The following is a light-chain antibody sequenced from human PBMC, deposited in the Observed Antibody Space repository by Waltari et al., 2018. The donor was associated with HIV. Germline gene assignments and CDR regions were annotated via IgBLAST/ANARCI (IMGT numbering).Light chain of an antibody. Sequence: QSALTQPASVSGSPGQSITISCTGPISDYGGYNYVSWHQQHPGEAPKLMIYDVGKRPSGVSNRFSGSKSGNTASLTISGLQAEDEADYYCSSYTSSSTWVFGGGTKVTVL. J-gene: IGLJ3*02. V-gene: IGLV2-14*03. CDR2: DVG. CDR3: SSYTSSSTWV. CDR1: ISDYGGYNY.